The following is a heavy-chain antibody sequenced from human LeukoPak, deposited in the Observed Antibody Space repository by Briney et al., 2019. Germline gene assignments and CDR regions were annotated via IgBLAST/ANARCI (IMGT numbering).Heavy chain of an antibody. CDR2: ISSSSSYI. Sequence: AGGSLRLSCAASGFTFSSYSMKWVRQAPGKGLEWVSFISSSSSYIYYRDSVKGRFTISRDNARNSLYLQMNSLRAEDTAVYYCARDSSPDYWGQGTLVTVSS. J-gene: IGHJ4*02. CDR1: GFTFSSYS. V-gene: IGHV3-21*01. D-gene: IGHD6-13*01. CDR3: ARDSSPDY.